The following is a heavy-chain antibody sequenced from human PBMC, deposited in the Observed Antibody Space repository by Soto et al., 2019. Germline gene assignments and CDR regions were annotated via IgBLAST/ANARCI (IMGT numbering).Heavy chain of an antibody. V-gene: IGHV3-23*01. CDR3: VKDDRILGRRYFDL. J-gene: IGHJ2*01. Sequence: GGSQRLCCAASGFTFSSYAMTWVRQAPGKGLEWVSSISFSDGGTYYADSVKGRLTISRDNSKNTLFLQMNSLRVEDTAVYYCVKDDRILGRRYFDLWGRGTLVTVSS. CDR2: ISFSDGGT. D-gene: IGHD2-15*01. CDR1: GFTFSSYA.